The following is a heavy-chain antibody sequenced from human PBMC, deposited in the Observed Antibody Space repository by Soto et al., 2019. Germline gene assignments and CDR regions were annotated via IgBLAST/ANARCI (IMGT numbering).Heavy chain of an antibody. Sequence: EVQLVESGGGLVKPGGSLRLSCAASGFTFSTHSMNWVRQAPGKGPEWVSSINDKSNYIFYADSVKGRFTISRDNAKNSLYLQMNSLRDDDRAVYYCATFPNYYGGWGQGTLVTVSA. CDR2: INDKSNYI. CDR3: ATFPNYYGG. J-gene: IGHJ4*02. CDR1: GFTFSTHS. V-gene: IGHV3-21*06.